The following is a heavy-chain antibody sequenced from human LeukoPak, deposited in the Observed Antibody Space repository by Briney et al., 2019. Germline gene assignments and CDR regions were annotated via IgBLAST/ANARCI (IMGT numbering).Heavy chain of an antibody. Sequence: LVKVSCKASGGTFSSYAISWVRQAPGQGLEWTGRIIPILGIANYAQKFQGRVTITADKSTSTAYMELSSLRSEDTAVYYCARDGAGVAGTDYWGQGTLVTVSS. D-gene: IGHD6-19*01. CDR2: IIPILGIA. CDR3: ARDGAGVAGTDY. V-gene: IGHV1-69*04. J-gene: IGHJ4*02. CDR1: GGTFSSYA.